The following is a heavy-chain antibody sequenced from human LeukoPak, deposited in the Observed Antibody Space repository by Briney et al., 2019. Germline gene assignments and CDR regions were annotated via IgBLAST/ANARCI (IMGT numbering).Heavy chain of an antibody. J-gene: IGHJ5*02. D-gene: IGHD5-12*01. CDR3: ARQVATPTKNWFDP. CDR1: GGSISSYY. Sequence: SETLSLTCTVSGGSISSYYWSWIRPPPGKGLEWIGYIYYSGSTNYNPSLKSRVTISVDTSKNQFSLKLSSVTAADPAVYYCARQVATPTKNWFDPWGQGTLVTVSS. V-gene: IGHV4-59*08. CDR2: IYYSGST.